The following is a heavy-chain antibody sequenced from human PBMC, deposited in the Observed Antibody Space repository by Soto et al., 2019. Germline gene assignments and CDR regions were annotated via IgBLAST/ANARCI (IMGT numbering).Heavy chain of an antibody. J-gene: IGHJ6*03. V-gene: IGHV3-23*01. Sequence: GGSLRLSCAASGFTFSSYAMSWVRQAPGKGLEWVSAISGSGGSTYYADSVKGRFTISRDNSKNTLYLQMNSLRAEDTAVYYCAKSSLRSLLVYYYYYMDVWGKGTTVTVSS. D-gene: IGHD3-3*01. CDR1: GFTFSSYA. CDR2: ISGSGGST. CDR3: AKSSLRSLLVYYYYYMDV.